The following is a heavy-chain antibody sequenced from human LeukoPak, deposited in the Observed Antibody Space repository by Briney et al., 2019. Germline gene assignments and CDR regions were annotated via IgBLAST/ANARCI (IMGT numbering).Heavy chain of an antibody. CDR2: INPNSGGT. Sequence: ASVKVSCKASGYTFTGYYMHWVRQAPRQGLEWMGWINPNSGGTNYAQKFQGRVTMTRDTSISTAYMELSRLRSDDTAVYYCTNSASDYYYYMDVWGKGTTVTVSS. V-gene: IGHV1-2*02. J-gene: IGHJ6*03. CDR1: GYTFTGYY. CDR3: TNSASDYYYYMDV. D-gene: IGHD3-10*01.